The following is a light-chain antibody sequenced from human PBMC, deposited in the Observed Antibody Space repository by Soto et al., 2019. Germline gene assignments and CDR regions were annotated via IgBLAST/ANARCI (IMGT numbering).Light chain of an antibody. CDR3: QQYGSSPIP. V-gene: IGKV3-20*01. CDR2: GAS. Sequence: IVLTQSPGTLSLSPGERATLSCRASQSVSSSYLAWYQQKPGQAPRLLIYGASTRATGIPDRFSGSGSGTDFTLTISRLEPEDFAVYYCQQYGSSPIPFGQGTRPAIK. CDR1: QSVSSSY. J-gene: IGKJ5*01.